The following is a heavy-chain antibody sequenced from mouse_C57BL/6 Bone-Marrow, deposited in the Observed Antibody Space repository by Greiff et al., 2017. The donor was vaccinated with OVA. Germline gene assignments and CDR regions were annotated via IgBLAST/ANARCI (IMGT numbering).Heavy chain of an antibody. Sequence: HVLLQQSGAELARPGASVKLSCKASGYTFTSYGMRWVKQRPGQGLEWIGEIDPRSGNTDYNEKFKGKATLTADKSSSTAYMELRSLTSEDSAVYFCARGMGRGWYFDVWGRGTTVTVTS. V-gene: IGHV1-81*01. J-gene: IGHJ1*03. CDR3: ARGMGRGWYFDV. CDR1: GYTFTSYG. D-gene: IGHD2-10*02. CDR2: IDPRSGNT.